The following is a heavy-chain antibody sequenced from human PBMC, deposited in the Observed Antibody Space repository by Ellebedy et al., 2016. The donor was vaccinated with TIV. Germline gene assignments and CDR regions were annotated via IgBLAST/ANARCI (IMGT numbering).Heavy chain of an antibody. V-gene: IGHV4-59*10. D-gene: IGHD3-22*01. J-gene: IGHJ5*02. CDR3: ARDYYDSSAYSSYNWFDP. CDR2: FYFTGSS. CDR1: GGTFSGYY. Sequence: SETLSLTCAVYGGTFSGYYWSWIRQPAGKGLEWIGHFYFTGSSDHNPSLKSRVTTSVDTSKNQFSLKLSSVTAADTAVYYCARDYYDSSAYSSYNWFDPWGQGTLVTVSS.